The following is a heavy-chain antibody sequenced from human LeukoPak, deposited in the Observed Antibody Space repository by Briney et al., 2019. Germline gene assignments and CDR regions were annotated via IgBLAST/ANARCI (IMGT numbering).Heavy chain of an antibody. Sequence: SETLSLTCTVSGGSISSGDYYWSWIRQPPGKGLEWIGYIYYSGSTYYNPSLKSRVTISVDTSKNQFSLKLSSVTAADTAVYYRARDGAMVRGVVYWGQGTLVTVSS. CDR2: IYYSGST. D-gene: IGHD3-10*01. J-gene: IGHJ4*02. CDR3: ARDGAMVRGVVY. V-gene: IGHV4-30-4*01. CDR1: GGSISSGDYY.